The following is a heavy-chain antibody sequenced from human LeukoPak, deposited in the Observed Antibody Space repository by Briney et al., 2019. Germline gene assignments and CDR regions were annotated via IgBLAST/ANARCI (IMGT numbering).Heavy chain of an antibody. D-gene: IGHD6-13*01. J-gene: IGHJ4*02. CDR2: ISGSGTTI. V-gene: IGHV3-48*04. CDR3: ASGSSRSWYDLY. Sequence: PGGSLRLPCAASGFTFASYSMNWVRQAPGKGLEWISYISGSGTTIYYADSVKGRFTISRDNAKNSLFLQMNSLRAEDTALYFCASGSSRSWYDLYWGQGTLVTVSS. CDR1: GFTFASYS.